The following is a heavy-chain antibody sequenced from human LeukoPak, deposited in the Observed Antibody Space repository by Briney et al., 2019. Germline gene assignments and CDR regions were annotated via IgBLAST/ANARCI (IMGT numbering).Heavy chain of an antibody. CDR2: INHSGST. CDR1: GGSFSGYY. CDR3: ARGPSVRYDFWSGYQPYGMDV. Sequence: PSETLSLTCAVYGGSFSGYYWSWIRQPPGKGLEWIGEINHSGSTNYNPSLKSRVTISVDTSKNQFSLKLSSVTAADTAVYYCARGPSVRYDFWSGYQPYGMDVWGQGTTVTVSS. J-gene: IGHJ6*02. D-gene: IGHD3-3*01. V-gene: IGHV4-34*01.